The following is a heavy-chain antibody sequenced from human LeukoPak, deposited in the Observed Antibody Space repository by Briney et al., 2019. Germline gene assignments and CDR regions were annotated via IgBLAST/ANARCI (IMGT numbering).Heavy chain of an antibody. D-gene: IGHD6-6*01. Sequence: GGSLRLSCAASGFTFSSYAMHWVRRAPGKGRAWVAVLSYDGSNKYYADSVKGRFPISRDNSKNTLYVQMNSLRAEDTAVYYCARERPSIAALDYWGQGTLVTVSS. CDR1: GFTFSSYA. V-gene: IGHV3-30-3*01. CDR2: LSYDGSNK. J-gene: IGHJ4*02. CDR3: ARERPSIAALDY.